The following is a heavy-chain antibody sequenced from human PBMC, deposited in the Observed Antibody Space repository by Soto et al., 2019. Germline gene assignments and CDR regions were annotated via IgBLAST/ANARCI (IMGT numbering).Heavy chain of an antibody. J-gene: IGHJ4*02. CDR3: ARGGRGYSYGYVGY. CDR2: ISSSSSYI. V-gene: IGHV3-21*01. Sequence: EVQLVESGGGLVKPGVSLRLSCASSGFTFSSYSMNWVRQAPGKVLEWVSSISSSSSYIYYADSVKGRFTISRDNAKNSLYLQMNSLRAEDTAVYYCARGGRGYSYGYVGYWGQGTLVTVYS. D-gene: IGHD5-18*01. CDR1: GFTFSSYS.